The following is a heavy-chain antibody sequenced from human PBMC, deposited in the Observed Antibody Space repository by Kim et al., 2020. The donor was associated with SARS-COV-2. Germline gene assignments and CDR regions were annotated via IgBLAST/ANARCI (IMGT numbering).Heavy chain of an antibody. V-gene: IGHV3-74*01. D-gene: IGHD3-9*01. CDR2: INTDGSYT. CDR3: ASFGFDWLSSH. CDR1: GFSFSSHW. Sequence: GGSLRLSCVASGFSFSSHWVHWVRQAPGKGLVWVSRINTDGSYTGYVDAVRGRFTMSRDNARNTLYLQMNSLRVEDTAEDYCASFGFDWLSSHWSQGTLVTVSS. J-gene: IGHJ4*02.